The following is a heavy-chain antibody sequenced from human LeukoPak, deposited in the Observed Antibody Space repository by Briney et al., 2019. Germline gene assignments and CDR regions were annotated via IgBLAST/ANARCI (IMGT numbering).Heavy chain of an antibody. J-gene: IGHJ4*02. CDR1: GFTFSAYS. D-gene: IGHD4-17*01. CDR2: IDSSSGYI. Sequence: PGGSLRLSCAASGFTFSAYSMNWVRQAPGKGLEWVSSIDSSSGYIYYADSMKGRFTVSRDNAQNSMYLQMNSLRADDTAVYYCTRNTVAGPGDDWGQGTLVTVSS. V-gene: IGHV3-21*01. CDR3: TRNTVAGPGDD.